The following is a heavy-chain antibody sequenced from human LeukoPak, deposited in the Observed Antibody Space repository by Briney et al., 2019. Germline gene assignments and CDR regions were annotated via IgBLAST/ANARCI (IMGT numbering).Heavy chain of an antibody. D-gene: IGHD1-1*01. CDR2: IWFDGSNK. CDR1: GFTVSSNY. V-gene: IGHV3-33*08. Sequence: GGSLRLSCAASGFTVSSNYMSWVRKAPGKGLEWVAFIWFDGSNKHYADSVKGRFTISRDNSEDTLYPQMNSLRAEDTAVYYCVRDPSGSGFAFDSWGQGALVTVSS. CDR3: VRDPSGSGFAFDS. J-gene: IGHJ4*02.